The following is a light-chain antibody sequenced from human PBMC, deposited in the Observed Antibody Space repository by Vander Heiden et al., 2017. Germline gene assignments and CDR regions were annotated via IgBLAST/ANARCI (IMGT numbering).Light chain of an antibody. CDR3: AAWDDGLNGVV. CDR1: MSNIGSNT. CDR2: NNN. V-gene: IGLV1-44*01. J-gene: IGLJ3*02. Sequence: QSVLTQPPSASGTPGQRVTISCSGSMSNIGSNTVYLYQKSPGTAPKLLIYNNNQRPSGVPDRFSVSRSGTSASLAISGLLSEDEADYYCAAWDDGLNGVVFGGGTKLTAL.